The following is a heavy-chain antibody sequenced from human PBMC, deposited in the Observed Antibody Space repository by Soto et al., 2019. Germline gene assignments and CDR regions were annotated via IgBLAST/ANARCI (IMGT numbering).Heavy chain of an antibody. CDR2: IYYSGST. Sequence: SETLSLTCTVSGGSISSYYWSWIRQPPGKGLEWIGYIYYSGSTNYNPSLKSRVTISVDTSKNQFSLKLSSVTAADTAVYYCARLNYDYVWGSYRYDYWGQGTLVTVSS. J-gene: IGHJ4*02. V-gene: IGHV4-59*12. CDR1: GGSISSYY. CDR3: ARLNYDYVWGSYRYDY. D-gene: IGHD3-16*02.